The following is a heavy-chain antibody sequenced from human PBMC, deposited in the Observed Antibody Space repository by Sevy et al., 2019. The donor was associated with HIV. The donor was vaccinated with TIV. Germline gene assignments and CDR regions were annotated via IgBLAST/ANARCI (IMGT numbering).Heavy chain of an antibody. CDR3: GKETWGLFDP. D-gene: IGHD7-27*01. Sequence: GGSLRLSCAASGFTFSGYAMNWVRQAPGKGLEWVSLITGSGSKTYYAASVKGRFTISRDNSKNTVNLQRNSLRVEDTTIYYCGKETWGLFDPWGQGILVTVSS. J-gene: IGHJ5*02. V-gene: IGHV3-23*01. CDR2: ITGSGSKT. CDR1: GFTFSGYA.